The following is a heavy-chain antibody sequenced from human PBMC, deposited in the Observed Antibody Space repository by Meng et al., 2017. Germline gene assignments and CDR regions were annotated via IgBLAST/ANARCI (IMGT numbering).Heavy chain of an antibody. V-gene: IGHV4-4*02. J-gene: IGHJ4*02. CDR1: VGSSSSSNW. D-gene: IGHD6-19*01. CDR2: IYHSGST. CDR3: ARDRGAVAGTNFDY. Sequence: QVPLRAPGPVLVKPSGTLSLTCAVSVGSSSSSNWWSWVRQPPGKGLEWIGEIYHSGSTNYNPSLKSRVTISVDKSKNQFSLKLSSVTAADTAVYYCARDRGAVAGTNFDYWGQGTLVTVSS.